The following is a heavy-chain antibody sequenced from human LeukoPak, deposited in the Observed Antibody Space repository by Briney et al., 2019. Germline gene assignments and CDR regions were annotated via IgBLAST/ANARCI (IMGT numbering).Heavy chain of an antibody. V-gene: IGHV3-48*02. J-gene: IGHJ5*02. CDR2: ISSSSSTI. CDR3: ARVEWFGEPDGSYNNWFDP. D-gene: IGHD3-10*01. Sequence: GSLRLSCAASGFTFTSYAMSWVRQAPGKGLEWVSYISSSSSTIYYADSVKGRFTISRDNAKNSLYLQMNSLRDEDTAVYYCARVEWFGEPDGSYNNWFDPWGQGTLVTVSS. CDR1: GFTFTSYA.